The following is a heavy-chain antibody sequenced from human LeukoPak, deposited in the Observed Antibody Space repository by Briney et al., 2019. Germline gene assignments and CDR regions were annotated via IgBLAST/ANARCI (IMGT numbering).Heavy chain of an antibody. CDR1: GGSISSGGYY. Sequence: SETLSLTCTVSGGSISSGGYYWSWIRQHPGKGLEWIGYIYYSGSTYYNPSLKSRVTISVDTSKNQFSLKLSSVTAADTAVYYCAIAGGYGSSWFGSFDYWGQGTLVTVSS. CDR3: AIAGGYGSSWFGSFDY. CDR2: IYYSGST. J-gene: IGHJ4*02. D-gene: IGHD6-13*01. V-gene: IGHV4-31*03.